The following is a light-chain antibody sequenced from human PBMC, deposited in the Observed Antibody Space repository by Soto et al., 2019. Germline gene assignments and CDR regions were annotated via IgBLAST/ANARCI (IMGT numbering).Light chain of an antibody. V-gene: IGKV3-15*01. Sequence: EIVMTQSPATLSVSPGERVTLSCRASQSVSSNLAWYQQKPGQAPRLLIYGASTRATGISARFSGSGSETEFTLTISSLQSEDFAVYYCQQYGSAWTFGQGTKVEIK. CDR1: QSVSSN. CDR3: QQYGSAWT. J-gene: IGKJ1*01. CDR2: GAS.